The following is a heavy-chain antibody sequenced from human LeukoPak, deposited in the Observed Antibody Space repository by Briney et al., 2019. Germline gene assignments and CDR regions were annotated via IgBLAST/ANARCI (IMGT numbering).Heavy chain of an antibody. CDR2: ISSSTTYI. V-gene: IGHV3-21*01. Sequence: TGGSLRLSCAASGFTFNTYSMNWVPQAPGRALEWVSSISSSTTYIYYADSVKGRFTISRDNAKNSMYLQMNSLRAEDTAVYYCARGALVRGVIRYFDYWGQGSLVTVSS. D-gene: IGHD3-10*01. CDR1: GFTFNTYS. CDR3: ARGALVRGVIRYFDY. J-gene: IGHJ4*02.